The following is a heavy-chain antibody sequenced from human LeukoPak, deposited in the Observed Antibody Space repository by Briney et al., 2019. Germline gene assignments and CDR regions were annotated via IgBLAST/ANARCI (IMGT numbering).Heavy chain of an antibody. D-gene: IGHD4/OR15-4a*01. CDR2: IRSKANSYAT. V-gene: IGHV3-73*01. Sequence: YPGGSLRLXCAASGFTFSGSAMQWVRQASGKGLESVGRIRSKANSYATAYAASVKGRFTISRDDSKNTAYLQMNSLKTEDTAVYYCTSLPNLTYWGQGTLVTVSS. CDR1: GFTFSGSA. J-gene: IGHJ4*02. CDR3: TSLPNLTY.